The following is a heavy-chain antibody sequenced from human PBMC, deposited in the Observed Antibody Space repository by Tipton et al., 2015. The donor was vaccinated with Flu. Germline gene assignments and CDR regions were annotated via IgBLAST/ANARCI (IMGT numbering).Heavy chain of an antibody. Sequence: TLSLTCSVSGDSIGSNYFWGWIRQPPGQGLEWIGNVHRSGHPYYSPSLKSRVIMSVDTSKNQFSLKLNSVTAADTAVYYCARDGFESSSSDWVYYYGLDVWGQGTTVTVSS. CDR3: ARDGFESSSSDWVYYYGLDV. J-gene: IGHJ6*02. CDR1: GDSIGSNYF. D-gene: IGHD6-6*01. CDR2: VHRSGHP. V-gene: IGHV4-38-2*02.